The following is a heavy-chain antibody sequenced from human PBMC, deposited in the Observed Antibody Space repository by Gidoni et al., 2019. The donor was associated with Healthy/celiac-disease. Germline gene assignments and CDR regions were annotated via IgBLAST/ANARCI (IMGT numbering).Heavy chain of an antibody. CDR3: AREEEDWGGSYFLDY. J-gene: IGHJ4*02. Sequence: QVQLVESGGGVVQPGRSLRLSCAASGFTFSSYDMHWVRQAPGKGLEWLAVISDDGSNKYYADSVKGRFTISRDNSKNTLYLQMNSLRAEDTAVYYCAREEEDWGGSYFLDYWGQGTLVTVSS. D-gene: IGHD1-26*01. CDR1: GFTFSSYD. CDR2: ISDDGSNK. V-gene: IGHV3-30-3*01.